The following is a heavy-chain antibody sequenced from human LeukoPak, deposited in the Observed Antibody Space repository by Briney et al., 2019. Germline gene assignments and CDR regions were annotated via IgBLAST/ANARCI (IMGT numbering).Heavy chain of an antibody. CDR1: GFTFSSYG. V-gene: IGHV3-30*18. Sequence: GGSLRLSCAASGFTFSSYGIHWVRQAPGKGLEWVAVISYDGSNKYYADSVKGRFTISRDNSKNTLYLQMNSLRAEDTAVYYCAKANGGGHYYYYGMDVWGQGTTVTVSS. D-gene: IGHD3-16*01. CDR2: ISYDGSNK. J-gene: IGHJ6*02. CDR3: AKANGGGHYYYYGMDV.